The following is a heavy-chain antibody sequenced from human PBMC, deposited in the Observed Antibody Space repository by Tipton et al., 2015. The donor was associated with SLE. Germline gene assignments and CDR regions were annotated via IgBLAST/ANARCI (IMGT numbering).Heavy chain of an antibody. J-gene: IGHJ4*02. Sequence: QLVQSGGDVVQPGRSLRLSCAASGFSVSSNYMSWVRQAPGKGLEWVSVIYSAGDTYYADSVKGRFTISRDNSKNTVYLHMNSLRADDTAIYYCASASWNYGFFDYWGQGTLVTVSS. CDR3: ASASWNYGFFDY. CDR1: GFSVSSNY. D-gene: IGHD1-7*01. V-gene: IGHV3-53*01. CDR2: IYSAGDT.